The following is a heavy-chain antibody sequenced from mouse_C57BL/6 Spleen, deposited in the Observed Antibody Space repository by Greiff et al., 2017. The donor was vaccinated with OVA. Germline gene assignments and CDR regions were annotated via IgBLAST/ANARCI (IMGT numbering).Heavy chain of an antibody. CDR2: IDPNSGGT. D-gene: IGHD1-1*01. CDR3: ANYYGSSPYAMDY. J-gene: IGHJ4*01. CDR1: GYTFTSYW. Sequence: VQLQQPGAELVKPGASVKLSCKASGYTFTSYWMHWVKQRPGRGLEWIGRIDPNSGGTTYNEKFKSKATLTVDKPSSTAYMQLSSLTSEDSAIYYCANYYGSSPYAMDYWGQGTSVTVSS. V-gene: IGHV1-72*01.